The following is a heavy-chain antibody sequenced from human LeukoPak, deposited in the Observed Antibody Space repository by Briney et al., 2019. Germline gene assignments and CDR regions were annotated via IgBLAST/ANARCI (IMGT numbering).Heavy chain of an antibody. CDR3: ARSIAARNDY. Sequence: SETLSLTCAVYGGSFSGYYWSWIRQPPGKGLEWIGEINHSGSTNYNPSLKSRVTISVDTSENQFSLKLSSVTAADTAVYYCARSIAARNDYWGQGTLVTVSS. CDR1: GGSFSGYY. D-gene: IGHD6-6*01. J-gene: IGHJ4*02. CDR2: INHSGST. V-gene: IGHV4-34*01.